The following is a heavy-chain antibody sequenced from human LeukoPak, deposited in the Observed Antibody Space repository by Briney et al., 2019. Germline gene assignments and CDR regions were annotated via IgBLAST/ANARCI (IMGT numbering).Heavy chain of an antibody. V-gene: IGHV5-51*01. D-gene: IGHD6-25*01. CDR1: GYSFTTHW. Sequence: GESLKISCKASGYSFTTHWMGWVRQKPGKGLEWMGIIYPGDSDTRYSPSFQGQVNFSADQSSNTAYLQWSSLSASDTAIYYCAKPRREVAALDYWSQGTLVTVSS. CDR3: AKPRREVAALDY. CDR2: IYPGDSDT. J-gene: IGHJ4*02.